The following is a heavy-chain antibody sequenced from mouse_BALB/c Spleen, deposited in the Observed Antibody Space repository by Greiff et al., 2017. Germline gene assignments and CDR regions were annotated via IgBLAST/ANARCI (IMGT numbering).Heavy chain of an antibody. CDR2: IWSGGST. CDR1: GFSLTSYG. Sequence: VKLQESGPGLVQPSQSLSITCTVSGFSLTSYGVHWVRQSPGKGLEWLGVIWSGGSTDYNAAFISRLSISKDNSKSQVFFKMNSLQADDTAIYYCARWELYDYDGGVMDYWGQGTSVTVSS. D-gene: IGHD2-4*01. V-gene: IGHV2-4-1*01. J-gene: IGHJ4*01. CDR3: ARWELYDYDGGVMDY.